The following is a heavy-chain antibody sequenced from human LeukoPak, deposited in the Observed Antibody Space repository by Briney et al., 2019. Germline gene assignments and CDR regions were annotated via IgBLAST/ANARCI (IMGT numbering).Heavy chain of an antibody. CDR3: ARTISYWSLRYFDWFDY. D-gene: IGHD3-9*01. CDR2: INHSGST. V-gene: IGHV4-34*01. Sequence: GSLRLSCAASGFTFSSYAMSWVRQPPGKGLEWIGEINHSGSTNYNPSLKSRVTISVDTSKNQFSLKLSSVTAADTAVYYCARTISYWSLRYFDWFDYWGQGTLVTVSS. J-gene: IGHJ4*02. CDR1: GFTFSSYA.